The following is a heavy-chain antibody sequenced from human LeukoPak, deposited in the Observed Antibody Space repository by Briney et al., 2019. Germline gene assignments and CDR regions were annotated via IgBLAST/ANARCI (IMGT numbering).Heavy chain of an antibody. J-gene: IGHJ4*02. D-gene: IGHD1-7*01. CDR3: ATETGTTPLDY. CDR1: GFTFSSYA. V-gene: IGHV3-23*01. Sequence: PGGSLRLSCAASGFTFSSYAMSWVRQAPGKGLEWVSYISSSSSTIYYADSVKGWFTISRDNSKNTLYLQMNSLRAEDTAVYYCATETGTTPLDYWGQGTLVTVSS. CDR2: ISSSSSTI.